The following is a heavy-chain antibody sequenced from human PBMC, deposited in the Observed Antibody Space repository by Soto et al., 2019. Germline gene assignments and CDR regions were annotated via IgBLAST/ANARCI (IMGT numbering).Heavy chain of an antibody. V-gene: IGHV3-23*01. J-gene: IGHJ4*02. CDR3: AKDSLSDCSGGSCYY. CDR2: ISGSGVST. D-gene: IGHD2-15*01. Sequence: PGGSLRLSCAASGFTFSSYAMSWVRQAPGKGLEWVSAISGSGVSTYYADSVKGRFTISRDNSKNTLYLQMHSLRAEDTAVYYCAKDSLSDCSGGSCYYWGQGTLVTVSS. CDR1: GFTFSSYA.